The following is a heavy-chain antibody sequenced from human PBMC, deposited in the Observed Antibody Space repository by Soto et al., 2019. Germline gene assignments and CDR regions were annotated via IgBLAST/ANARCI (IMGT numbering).Heavy chain of an antibody. CDR3: ARGSDYIWGSYRQARVDAFDI. CDR2: IYYSGST. CDR1: GVSISSYY. D-gene: IGHD3-16*02. V-gene: IGHV4-59*01. J-gene: IGHJ3*02. Sequence: SETLSLTCTVSGVSISSYYWSWIRQPPGKGLEWIGYIYYSGSTNYNPSLKSRVTISVDTSKNQFSLKLSSVTAADTAVYYCARGSDYIWGSYRQARVDAFDIWGQGTMVTVSS.